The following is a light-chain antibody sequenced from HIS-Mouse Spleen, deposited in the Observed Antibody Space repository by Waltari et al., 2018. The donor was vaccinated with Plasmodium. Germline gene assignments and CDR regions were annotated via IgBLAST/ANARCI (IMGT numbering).Light chain of an antibody. J-gene: IGLJ3*02. V-gene: IGLV3-10*01. CDR1: ALPKKY. CDR3: YSTDSSGNHRV. Sequence: SYELTQPPSVSVSPGQTARITCSGDALPKKYAYWYQQKSGQAPVLVIYVDRKRPSGIPRSFAGASSGTIATLTISGVQVEDEADYYCYSTDSSGNHRVFGGGTKLTVL. CDR2: VDR.